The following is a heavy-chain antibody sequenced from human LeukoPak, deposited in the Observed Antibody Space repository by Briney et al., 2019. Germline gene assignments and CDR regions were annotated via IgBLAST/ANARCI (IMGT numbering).Heavy chain of an antibody. D-gene: IGHD3-10*01. CDR1: GFTFSSYE. V-gene: IGHV3-21*01. CDR3: ARGMVRGVMTYYYYMDV. J-gene: IGHJ6*03. CDR2: IDRSGSYI. Sequence: GGSLRLSCAASGFTFSSYEMNWVRQAPGRGLEWVSSIDRSGSYIYYADSVKGRFTISRDNAKNSLYLQMNSLRAEDTAVYYCARGMVRGVMTYYYYMDVWGKGTTVTVSS.